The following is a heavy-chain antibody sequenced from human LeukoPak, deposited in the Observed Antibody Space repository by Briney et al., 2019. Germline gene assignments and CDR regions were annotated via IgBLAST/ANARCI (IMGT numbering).Heavy chain of an antibody. CDR3: ATAGSYRFDN. D-gene: IGHD3-16*02. CDR1: GFTVSSNY. CDR2: IYSGGST. V-gene: IGHV3-66*01. Sequence: GGSLRLSCAASGFTVSSNYMSWVRQAPGKGLEWVSVIYSGGSTYYADSVKGRFTISRDNAKNTLYLQIDSLRAEDTAVYYCATAGSYRFDNWGQGTLVTVSS. J-gene: IGHJ4*02.